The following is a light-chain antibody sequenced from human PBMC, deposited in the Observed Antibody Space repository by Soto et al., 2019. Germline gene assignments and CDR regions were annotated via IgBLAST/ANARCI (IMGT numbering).Light chain of an antibody. J-gene: IGLJ1*01. CDR1: SSDVGGYDY. CDR3: SSKRGSTGV. CDR2: DVS. Sequence: QSVLTQPASVSGSPGQTITISCTGTSSDVGGYDYVSWHQQHPGKAPKLMIYDVSKRPSGVSNRFSGSKSGNTASLTISGLQAEDEADYYCSSKRGSTGVFGTGTNAPS. V-gene: IGLV2-14*01.